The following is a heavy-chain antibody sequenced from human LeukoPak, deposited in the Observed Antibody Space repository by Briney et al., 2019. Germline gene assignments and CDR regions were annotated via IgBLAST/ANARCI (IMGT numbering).Heavy chain of an antibody. CDR3: ARDLSYSASGTYYAAWFDP. V-gene: IGHV3-74*01. CDR1: GFTFSNYW. CDR2: INSDGSST. Sequence: PGGSLRLSFAASGFTFSNYWIHWVRQVPGKGLVWVSRINSDGSSTSYAESVKGRFSISRDNAKNTVYLQMNSLRAEDTAVYLCARDLSYSASGTYYAAWFDPWGQGTLVTVSS. D-gene: IGHD3-10*01. J-gene: IGHJ5*02.